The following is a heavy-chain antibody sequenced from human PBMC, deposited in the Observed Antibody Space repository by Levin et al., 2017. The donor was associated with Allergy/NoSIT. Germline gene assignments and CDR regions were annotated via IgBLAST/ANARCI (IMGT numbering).Heavy chain of an antibody. Sequence: ASVKVSCAASGFTFSSYAMHWVRQAPGKGLEYVSAISSNGGSTYYANSVKGRFTISRDNSKNTLYLQMGSLRAEDMAVYYCARLATVNNYQLDYWGQGTLVTVSS. CDR1: GFTFSSYA. CDR2: ISSNGGST. J-gene: IGHJ4*02. V-gene: IGHV3-64*01. CDR3: ARLATVNNYQLDY. D-gene: IGHD4-17*01.